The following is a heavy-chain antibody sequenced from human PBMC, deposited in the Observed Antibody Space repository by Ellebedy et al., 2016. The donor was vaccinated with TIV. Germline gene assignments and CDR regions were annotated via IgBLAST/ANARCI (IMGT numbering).Heavy chain of an antibody. CDR3: AKGTSSGFNYDRVGFEY. CDR2: ISGGGDNA. Sequence: LSLTCAASGFTFGAFAVHWVRQAPGKGLEWLSVISGGGDNAYHADSVKGRFTVSRDNSKNTLYLQMNRLRTEDTAVYYCAKGTSSGFNYDRVGFEYWGQGTLVTVSS. D-gene: IGHD3-16*01. V-gene: IGHV3-23*01. J-gene: IGHJ4*02. CDR1: GFTFGAFA.